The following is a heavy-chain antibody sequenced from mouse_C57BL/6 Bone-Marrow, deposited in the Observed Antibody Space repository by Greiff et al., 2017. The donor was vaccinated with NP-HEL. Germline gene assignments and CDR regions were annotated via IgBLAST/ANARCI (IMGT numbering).Heavy chain of an antibody. V-gene: IGHV1-61*01. Sequence: QVQLQQPGAELVRPGSSVKLSCKASGYTFTSYWMDWVKQRPGQGLEWIGNIYPSDSETHYNQKFKDKATLTVDKSSSTAYMQLSSLTSEDSAVYYCAYFFHYFDYWGQGTTLTVSS. CDR2: IYPSDSET. CDR3: AYFFHYFDY. J-gene: IGHJ2*01. CDR1: GYTFTSYW. D-gene: IGHD2-1*01.